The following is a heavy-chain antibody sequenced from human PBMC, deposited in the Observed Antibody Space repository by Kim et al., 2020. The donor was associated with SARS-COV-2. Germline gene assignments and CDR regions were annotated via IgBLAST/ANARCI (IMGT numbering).Heavy chain of an antibody. D-gene: IGHD1-26*01. V-gene: IGHV1-69*13. J-gene: IGHJ6*02. Sequence: SVKVSCKASGGTFSSYAISWVRQAPGQGLEWMGGIIPIFGTANYAQKFQGRVTITADESTSTAYMELSSLRSEDTAVYYCATLVGATRYYYGMDVWGQGTTVTVSS. CDR1: GGTFSSYA. CDR3: ATLVGATRYYYGMDV. CDR2: IIPIFGTA.